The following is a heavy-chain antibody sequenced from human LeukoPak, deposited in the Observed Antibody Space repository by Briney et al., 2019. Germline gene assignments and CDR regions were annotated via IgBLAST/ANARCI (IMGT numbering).Heavy chain of an antibody. J-gene: IGHJ4*02. Sequence: SETLSLTCTVSGGSISSGGYYWSWIRQHPGKGLEWIGYIYYSGSTYYNPSLKSRVTISVDTSKNQFSLKLSSVTAADTAVYYCARSSYGSGSYRFDYWGQGTLVTVSS. CDR1: GGSISSGGYY. CDR3: ARSSYGSGSYRFDY. CDR2: IYYSGST. V-gene: IGHV4-31*03. D-gene: IGHD3-10*01.